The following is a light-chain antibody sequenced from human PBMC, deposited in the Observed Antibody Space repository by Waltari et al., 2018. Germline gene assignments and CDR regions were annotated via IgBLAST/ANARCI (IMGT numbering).Light chain of an antibody. CDR2: QDS. CDR1: KLGDKY. CDR3: QAWDSSTARGV. Sequence: SYALTQPPSVSVSPGQTASITCPGDKLGDKYACWYQQKPGQSPVLVIYQDSKRPSGIPERFSGSNSGNTATLTISGTQAMDEADYYCQAWDSSTARGVFGTGTKVTVL. J-gene: IGLJ1*01. V-gene: IGLV3-1*01.